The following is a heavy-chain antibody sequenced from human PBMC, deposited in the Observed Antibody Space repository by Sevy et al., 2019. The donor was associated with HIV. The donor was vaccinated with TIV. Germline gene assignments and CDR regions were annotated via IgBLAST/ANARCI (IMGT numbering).Heavy chain of an antibody. Sequence: GGSLRLSCKPSGFTFISYAMNWVRQAPGKGLEWVSTIYGTGPVTYYTDSVKGRFTISRDNSKNMQYLQMNSLRTEDSALYYWAGARYDSSGSFDAFDIWGQGTRVTVSS. J-gene: IGHJ3*02. D-gene: IGHD3-22*01. V-gene: IGHV3-23*01. CDR3: AGARYDSSGSFDAFDI. CDR2: IYGTGPVT. CDR1: GFTFISYA.